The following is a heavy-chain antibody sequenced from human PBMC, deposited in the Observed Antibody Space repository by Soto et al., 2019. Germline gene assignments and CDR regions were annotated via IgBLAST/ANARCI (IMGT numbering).Heavy chain of an antibody. CDR1: GYTFTRYY. CDR2: INPIDDAT. V-gene: IGHV1-46*01. Sequence: GASVKVSCKASGYTFTRYYMHWVRQAPGQGLEWMGIINPIDDATTYAQKFQGRLTMTTYTSTSTVYMEMSSLRSEDTAVYYCARPLTRGGDYYDHSVYYLDYWGQGTLVTVSS. J-gene: IGHJ4*02. D-gene: IGHD3-22*01. CDR3: ARPLTRGGDYYDHSVYYLDY.